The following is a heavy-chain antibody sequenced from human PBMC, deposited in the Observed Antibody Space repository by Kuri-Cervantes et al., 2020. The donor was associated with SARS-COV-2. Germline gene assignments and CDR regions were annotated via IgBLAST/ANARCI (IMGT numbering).Heavy chain of an antibody. CDR2: MNPNSGNT. J-gene: IGHJ3*02. CDR1: GGSFRSYA. V-gene: IGHV1-8*03. Sequence: SVKVSCKDSGGSFRSYANSWVRQAPGQGLEGMGWMNPNSGNTGYAHKFQGRVTITRNPSISTAYMQLCSLGSDDTAVYYCARGDRNYSRSGYGDAFDIWGQGTMVTVSS. D-gene: IGHD6-13*01. CDR3: ARGDRNYSRSGYGDAFDI.